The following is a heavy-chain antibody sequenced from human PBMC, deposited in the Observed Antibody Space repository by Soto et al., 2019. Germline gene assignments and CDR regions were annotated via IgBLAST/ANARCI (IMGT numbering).Heavy chain of an antibody. CDR1: GYTFYRYG. CDR3: ARDTQQDSNGYYLEWFDP. CDR2: INPSNDNT. V-gene: IGHV1-18*01. D-gene: IGHD3-22*01. J-gene: IGHJ5*02. Sequence: QVQLVQSGAEVKKAGASVKVSCKASGYTFYRYGITWVRQAPGQGLEWMGWINPSNDNTNYAQKFRGRVTMTTDASTSTAHMELRSLKSDDTAVYYGARDTQQDSNGYYLEWFDPWGQGTLVTVSS.